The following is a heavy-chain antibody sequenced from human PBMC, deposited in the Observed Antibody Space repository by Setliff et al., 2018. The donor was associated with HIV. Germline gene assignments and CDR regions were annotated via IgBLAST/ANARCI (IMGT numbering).Heavy chain of an antibody. J-gene: IGHJ4*02. CDR3: ARELVVVAAFDY. V-gene: IGHV3-7*01. CDR2: IGGDEREK. Sequence: GALRLSCAASGFTFNSYWMSWVRQPPGKGLEWVAHIGGDEREKFYLDSVEGRFTISRDNARNSLYLQMNSLRAEYTAVYYCARELVVVAAFDYWGQGTLVTVSS. CDR1: GFTFNSYW. D-gene: IGHD2-15*01.